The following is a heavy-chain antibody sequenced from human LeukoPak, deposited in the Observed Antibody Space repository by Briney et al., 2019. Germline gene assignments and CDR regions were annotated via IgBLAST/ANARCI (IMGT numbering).Heavy chain of an antibody. J-gene: IGHJ4*02. CDR1: GGSFSGYY. D-gene: IGHD3-9*01. CDR2: INHSGST. CDR3: ARALGILTGSIMYYFDY. Sequence: SETLSLTCAVYGGSFSGYYWSWIRQPPGKVLEWIGEINHSGSTNYNPSLKSRVTISVDTSKNQFSLKLSSVTAADTAVYYCARALGILTGSIMYYFDYWGQGTLVTVSS. V-gene: IGHV4-34*01.